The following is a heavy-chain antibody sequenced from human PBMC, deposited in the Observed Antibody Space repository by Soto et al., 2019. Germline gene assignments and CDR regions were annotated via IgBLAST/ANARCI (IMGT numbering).Heavy chain of an antibody. CDR1: GFSLSTSGVG. D-gene: IGHD3-22*01. CDR2: IYWNDDK. CDR3: AHMGYDSSGYYYLTPDY. J-gene: IGHJ4*02. V-gene: IGHV2-5*01. Sequence: DSGPTLVNPTQTLTLTCTFSGFSLSTSGVGVGWIRQPPGKALEWLALIYWNDDKRYSPSLKSRLTITKDTSKNQVVLTMTNMDPVDTATYYCAHMGYDSSGYYYLTPDYWGQGTLVTVSS.